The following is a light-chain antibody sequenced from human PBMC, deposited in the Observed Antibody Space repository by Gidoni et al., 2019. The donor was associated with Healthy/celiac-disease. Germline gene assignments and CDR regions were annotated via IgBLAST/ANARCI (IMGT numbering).Light chain of an antibody. CDR1: QSVSSSY. J-gene: IGKJ2*03. CDR3: QQYGSSPER. V-gene: IGKV3-20*01. CDR2: GAS. Sequence: ETVLTQSPGTLSLSPGERATPSCRASQSVSSSYLAWYQQKPGQAPRLLIYGASSRATGIPDRFSGSGSGTDFTLTIGRLEPEDFAVYYCQQYGSSPERFXQXTKLEI.